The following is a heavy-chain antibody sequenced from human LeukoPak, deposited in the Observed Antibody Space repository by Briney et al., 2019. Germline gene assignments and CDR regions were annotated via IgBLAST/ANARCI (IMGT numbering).Heavy chain of an antibody. Sequence: GGSLRLSCAASGFTFGSYGMHWVRQAPGKGLEWVAFIRYDGSNKYYADSVKGRFTISRDNSKNTLYLQMNSLRAEDTAVYYCAKMGALYYYYYMDVWGKGTTVTVSS. CDR1: GFTFGSYG. CDR3: AKMGALYYYYYMDV. D-gene: IGHD1-26*01. J-gene: IGHJ6*03. V-gene: IGHV3-30*02. CDR2: IRYDGSNK.